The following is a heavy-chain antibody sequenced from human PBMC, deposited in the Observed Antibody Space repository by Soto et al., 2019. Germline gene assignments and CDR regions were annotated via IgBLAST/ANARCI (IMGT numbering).Heavy chain of an antibody. CDR2: MHYSGDT. CDR1: GDSISNYY. D-gene: IGHD2-21*02. V-gene: IGHV4-59*01. Sequence: SETLSLTCTVSGDSISNYYWSWIRQSPGKGLEWIGDMHYSGDTNYNPSLKSRVTMSIDTSKNQFSLRLTSVTAADRAVYYCARDRTAKFAPYWHFDLWGRGTLVTVSS. CDR3: ARDRTAKFAPYWHFDL. J-gene: IGHJ2*01.